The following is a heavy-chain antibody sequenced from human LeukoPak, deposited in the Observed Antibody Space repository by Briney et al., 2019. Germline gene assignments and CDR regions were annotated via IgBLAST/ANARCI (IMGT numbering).Heavy chain of an antibody. CDR3: AKDGGSGSYYPSPFDY. V-gene: IGHV3-9*01. CDR1: GFTFDDYA. Sequence: GRSLRLSCAASGFTFDDYAMHWVRQAPGKGLEWVSGISWNSGSIGYADSVKGRFTISRDNAKNSLYLQMNSLRAEDTALYYCAKDGGSGSYYPSPFDYWGQGTLVTVSS. D-gene: IGHD1-26*01. J-gene: IGHJ4*02. CDR2: ISWNSGSI.